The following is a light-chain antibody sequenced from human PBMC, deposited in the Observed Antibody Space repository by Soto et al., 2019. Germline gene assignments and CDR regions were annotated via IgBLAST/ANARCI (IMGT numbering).Light chain of an antibody. Sequence: EIVLTQSPATLSLSPGERVTLSCRASQSVSSYLAWYQQKPGQAPRLLIYDASNRATGIPARFSGSGSGTDFTLTISSLEPEDFAVYYCQQRSNWQTFGQGTKVKIK. J-gene: IGKJ1*01. CDR1: QSVSSY. CDR3: QQRSNWQT. CDR2: DAS. V-gene: IGKV3-11*01.